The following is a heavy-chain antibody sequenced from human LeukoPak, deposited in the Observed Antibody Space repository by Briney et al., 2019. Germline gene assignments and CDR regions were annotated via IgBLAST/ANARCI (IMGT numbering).Heavy chain of an antibody. CDR3: ARHAGGYSYET. D-gene: IGHD5-18*01. CDR1: GGSISSYY. Sequence: SETLSLTCTVSGGSISSYYWSWIRQSPGKGWEWIGYIYYGGTTNYNPSLKSRVTILIDRSKNQFSLRLSSVTAADTAVYYCARHAGGYSYETWGQGTLVTVSS. J-gene: IGHJ4*02. CDR2: IYYGGTT. V-gene: IGHV4-59*01.